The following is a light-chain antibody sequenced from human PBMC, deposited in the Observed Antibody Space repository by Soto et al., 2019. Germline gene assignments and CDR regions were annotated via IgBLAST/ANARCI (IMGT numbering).Light chain of an antibody. CDR3: EKYATRPIT. V-gene: IGKV1-33*01. Sequence: DIPMTQSPSSLSASVGDRVTITCQASPDISYYLSWYQQNPGKAPKLLIYDASNLETGVPSRFSGLASRTDCTFTLSSLHPEGIATYYCEKYATRPITFGGGTNVEIK. CDR2: DAS. J-gene: IGKJ4*01. CDR1: PDISYY.